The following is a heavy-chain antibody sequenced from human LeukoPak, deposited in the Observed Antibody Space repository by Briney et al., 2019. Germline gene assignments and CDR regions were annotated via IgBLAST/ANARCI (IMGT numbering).Heavy chain of an antibody. CDR3: ATSQKTYYDFWSGYYTGWFDP. J-gene: IGHJ5*02. CDR2: ISAYNGNT. V-gene: IGHV1-18*04. CDR1: GYTFTSYY. D-gene: IGHD3-3*01. Sequence: ASVKVSCKASGYTFTSYYMHWVRQAPGQGLEWMGWISAYNGNTNYAQKLQGRVTMTTDTSTSTAYMELRSLRSDDTAVYYCATSQKTYYDFWSGYYTGWFDPWGQGTLVTVSS.